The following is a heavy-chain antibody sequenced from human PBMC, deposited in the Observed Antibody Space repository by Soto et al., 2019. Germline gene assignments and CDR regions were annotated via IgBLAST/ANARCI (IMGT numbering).Heavy chain of an antibody. Sequence: GGSLRLSCAASGFTFSSYGMHWVRQAPGKGLEWVAVIFFDGSSQNYADSVKGRFTVSRDNAKTTLFLEMNSLRPEDTAIYYCAKLTTAVSPNYFDYWGQGTLVTVSS. D-gene: IGHD3-10*01. CDR3: AKLTTAVSPNYFDY. CDR2: IFFDGSSQ. V-gene: IGHV3-30*18. J-gene: IGHJ4*02. CDR1: GFTFSSYG.